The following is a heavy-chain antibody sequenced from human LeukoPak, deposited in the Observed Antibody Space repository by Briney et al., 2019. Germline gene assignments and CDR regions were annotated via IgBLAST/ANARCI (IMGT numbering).Heavy chain of an antibody. CDR1: GGSISSYY. J-gene: IGHJ4*02. V-gene: IGHV4-59*01. CDR3: ARDLTY. Sequence: PSETLSLTCTVSGGSISSYYWSWIRQPPGKGLEWIGYIYYSGSTNYSPSLKSRVSISIDPSKNQFSLKLTSVTAADTAVYYCARDLTYWGQGILVTVSS. CDR2: IYYSGST.